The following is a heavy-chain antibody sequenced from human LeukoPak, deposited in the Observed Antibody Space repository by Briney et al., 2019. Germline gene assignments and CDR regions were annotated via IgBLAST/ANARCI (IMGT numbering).Heavy chain of an antibody. CDR1: GFTFSIYW. V-gene: IGHV3-7*01. CDR2: IKHDGSER. J-gene: IGHJ3*01. D-gene: IGHD2-8*02. CDR3: ARDAQGTTGLAFDL. Sequence: GXSLRRSCAGSGFTFSIYWMNWVRQTQGKGVEGVAIIKHDGSERFYVDSVKGRFTVSRDNAKTSLYLQMNSLRAEDSAVYYCARDAQGTTGLAFDLWGQGTLVTVSS.